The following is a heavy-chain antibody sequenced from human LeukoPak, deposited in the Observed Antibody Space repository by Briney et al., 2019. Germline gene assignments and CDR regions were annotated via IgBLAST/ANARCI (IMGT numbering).Heavy chain of an antibody. J-gene: IGHJ4*02. CDR2: INDSEST. CDR3: ARRVGSGRYYFDI. V-gene: IGHV4-34*01. CDR1: GGSFRDYY. D-gene: IGHD3-10*01. Sequence: SETLSLTCAIYGGSFRDYYCSWIRQSPGKGLEWIGEINDSESTNFNPSLKGRVTLSIHTSRNQCSLKLTSVTAADTGVFFCARRVGSGRYYFDIWGQGTQVTVSS.